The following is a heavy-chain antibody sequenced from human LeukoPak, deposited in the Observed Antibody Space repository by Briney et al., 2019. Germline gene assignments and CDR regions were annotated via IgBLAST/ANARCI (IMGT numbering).Heavy chain of an antibody. CDR2: IYYSGST. CDR1: GGSISSSSYY. V-gene: IGHV4-39*01. Sequence: PSETLSLTCTVSGGSISSSSYYWGWIRQPPGKGLEWIGSIYYSGSTYYNPSLKSRVTISVDTSKNQFSLKLGSVTAADTAVYYCARVERAGTLDYWGQGTLVTVSS. J-gene: IGHJ4*02. D-gene: IGHD6-19*01. CDR3: ARVERAGTLDY.